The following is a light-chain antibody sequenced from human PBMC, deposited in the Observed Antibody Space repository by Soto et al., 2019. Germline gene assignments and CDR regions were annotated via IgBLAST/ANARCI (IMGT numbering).Light chain of an antibody. CDR3: AAWDDSLSGVV. Sequence: SVLTQPPSASGTPGQRVTISCSGGSSNIGSNYVYWYQQLPGTVPQLLIYRNSERPSGVPDRFSGSKSGTSASLAISGLRSEDEADYYCAAWDDSLSGVVFGGGTKLTVL. V-gene: IGLV1-47*01. CDR2: RNS. J-gene: IGLJ2*01. CDR1: SSNIGSNY.